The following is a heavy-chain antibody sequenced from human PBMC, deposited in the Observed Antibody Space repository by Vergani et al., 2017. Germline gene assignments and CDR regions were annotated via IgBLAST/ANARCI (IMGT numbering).Heavy chain of an antibody. CDR3: ASTTLSSYYFDY. V-gene: IGHV4-31*11. D-gene: IGHD1-26*01. Sequence: QLQLQESGSGLVKPSQTLSLTCAVSGGSISSGGYYWSWIRQHPGKGLEWIGYIYYSGSTYYNPSLKSRVTISVDTSKNQFSLKLSSVTAADTAVYYCASTTLSSYYFDYWGQGTLVTVSS. CDR1: GGSISSGGYY. CDR2: IYYSGST. J-gene: IGHJ4*02.